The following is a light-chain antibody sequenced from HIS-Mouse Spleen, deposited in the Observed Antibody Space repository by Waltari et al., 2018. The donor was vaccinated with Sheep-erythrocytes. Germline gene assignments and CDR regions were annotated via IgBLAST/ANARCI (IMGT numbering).Light chain of an antibody. CDR3: SSYTSSSTLVV. CDR1: SSDVGGYNY. CDR2: EVS. J-gene: IGLJ2*01. V-gene: IGLV2-14*01. Sequence: QSALTQPASVSGSPGQSITISCTGTSSDVGGYNYVSWYQQHPGNAPKLLIYEVSNRASGVSNRVSGSKSGNTASLTISGLQAEDEADYYCSSYTSSSTLVVFGGGTKLTVL.